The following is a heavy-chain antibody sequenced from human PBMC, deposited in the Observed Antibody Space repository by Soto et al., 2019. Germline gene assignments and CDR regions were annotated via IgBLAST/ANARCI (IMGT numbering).Heavy chain of an antibody. CDR1: GGTFGNSA. V-gene: IGHV1-69*12. D-gene: IGHD3-3*02. Sequence: QVQLVQSGAEVKKPGYSVTVSCKASGGTFGNSAISWVRQPPGQGLEWMGGICPIFPTPDYARKFHGRVPIAADESTTTAYMELTSLRYEGTAIYYSARDKDRQQLGGNYYYGIDVWGQGTTVTVSS. J-gene: IGHJ6*02. CDR3: ARDKDRQQLGGNYYYGIDV. CDR2: ICPIFPTP.